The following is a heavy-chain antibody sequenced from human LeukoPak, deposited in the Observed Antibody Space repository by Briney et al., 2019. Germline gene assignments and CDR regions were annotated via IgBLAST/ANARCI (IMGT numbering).Heavy chain of an antibody. CDR2: ISWNSGSI. CDR3: AKDIGRGVHYHDRTLPGEAFDI. CDR1: GFTFSSYS. V-gene: IGHV3-9*01. J-gene: IGHJ3*02. D-gene: IGHD3-22*01. Sequence: PGGSLRLSCAASGFTFSSYSMNWVRQAPGKGLEWVSGISWNSGSIDYADSVKGRFTISRDNAKNSLYLQMNSLRVEDTALYYCAKDIGRGVHYHDRTLPGEAFDIWGQGTKVTVSS.